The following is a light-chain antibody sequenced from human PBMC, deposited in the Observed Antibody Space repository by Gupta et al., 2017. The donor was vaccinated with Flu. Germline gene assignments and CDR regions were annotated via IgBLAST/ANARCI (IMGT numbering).Light chain of an antibody. J-gene: IGKJ4*01. Sequence: EIVLTQSPATLSLPPGERATLSCRASQSVRNFLAWYQQKPGQVPRLLIYDTFKRATGIPARFAGSGSGTDFTLTISSLEPEDFAVYYCQQGFHWPTFGGGTRVEIK. CDR2: DTF. V-gene: IGKV3-11*01. CDR1: QSVRNF. CDR3: QQGFHWPT.